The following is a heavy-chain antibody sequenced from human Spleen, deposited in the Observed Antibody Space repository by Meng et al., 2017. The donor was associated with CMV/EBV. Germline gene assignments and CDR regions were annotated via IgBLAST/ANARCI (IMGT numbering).Heavy chain of an antibody. CDR3: ARDRYCSSTSCYYYYGMDV. D-gene: IGHD2-2*01. V-gene: IGHV3-30-3*01. Sequence: LSLTCAASGFPFSSYAMHWVRQAPGKGLEWVAVISYDGSNKYYAESVKGRFTISRDNSKNTLYLQMNSLRAEDTAVYYCARDRYCSSTSCYYYYGMDVWGQGTTVTVSS. J-gene: IGHJ6*02. CDR1: GFPFSSYA. CDR2: ISYDGSNK.